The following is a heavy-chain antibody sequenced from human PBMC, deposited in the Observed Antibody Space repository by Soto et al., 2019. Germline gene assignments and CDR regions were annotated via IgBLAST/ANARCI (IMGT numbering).Heavy chain of an antibody. D-gene: IGHD6-19*01. Sequence: SETRSLTCAVYGGSFSDFYWTWIRQPPGKGLEWIGEINHSGSTNYNPSLKSRVAISVDTSKNQFSLNLTSVTAADTAVYYCGPRGAVADPRRYWGQGTLVTVS. J-gene: IGHJ4*02. CDR2: INHSGST. V-gene: IGHV4-34*01. CDR1: GGSFSDFY. CDR3: GPRGAVADPRRY.